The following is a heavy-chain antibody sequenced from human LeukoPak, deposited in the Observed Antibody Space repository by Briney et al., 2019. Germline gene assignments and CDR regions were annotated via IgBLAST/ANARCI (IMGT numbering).Heavy chain of an antibody. CDR3: ARDAGNSGYGCDL. J-gene: IGHJ5*02. V-gene: IGHV3-48*01. Sequence: GGSLRLSCTASGFIFSQYSINWVRQAPGKGLEWLSHIRYTGETFYADSVKGRFTISRDSATNSLYLQMNSLRAEDTAIYYCARDAGNSGYGCDLWGQGTLVTVSS. CDR1: GFIFSQYS. CDR2: IRYTGET. D-gene: IGHD5-12*01.